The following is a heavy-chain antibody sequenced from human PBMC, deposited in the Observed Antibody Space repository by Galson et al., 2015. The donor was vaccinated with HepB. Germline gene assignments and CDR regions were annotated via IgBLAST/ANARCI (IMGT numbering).Heavy chain of an antibody. V-gene: IGHV3-30-3*01. CDR3: ARPSSQSSGYYLA. CDR1: GFTFSSYA. D-gene: IGHD3-22*01. J-gene: IGHJ4*02. Sequence: SLRLSCAASGFTFSSYAMHWVRQAPGKGLEWVAVISYDGSNKYYADSVKGRFTISRDNSKNTLYLQMNSLRAEDTAVYYCARPSSQSSGYYLAWGQGTLVTVSS. CDR2: ISYDGSNK.